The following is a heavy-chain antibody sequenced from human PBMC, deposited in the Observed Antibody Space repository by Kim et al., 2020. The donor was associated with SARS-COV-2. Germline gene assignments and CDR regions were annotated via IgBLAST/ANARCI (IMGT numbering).Heavy chain of an antibody. D-gene: IGHD3-3*01. Sequence: DSVKGRFTISRDNAKNSLYLQMNSLSAEDTAVYYCARGNDLGYYYYGMDVWGQGTTVTVSS. J-gene: IGHJ6*02. CDR3: ARGNDLGYYYYGMDV. V-gene: IGHV3-11*01.